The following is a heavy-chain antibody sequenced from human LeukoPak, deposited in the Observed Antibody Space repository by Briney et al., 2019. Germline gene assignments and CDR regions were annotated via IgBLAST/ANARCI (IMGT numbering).Heavy chain of an antibody. CDR3: AKDTVRGVIIPYPYYFDY. D-gene: IGHD3-10*01. J-gene: IGHJ4*02. V-gene: IGHV3-23*01. CDR2: ISGSGGST. CDR1: GFTFSSYA. Sequence: GGSLRLSCAASGFTFSSYAMSWVRQAPGKGLEWVSAISGSGGSTYYADSVKGRFTISRDNSKNTLYLQMNSLRAEDTAVYYCAKDTVRGVIIPYPYYFDYWGQGTLVTVSS.